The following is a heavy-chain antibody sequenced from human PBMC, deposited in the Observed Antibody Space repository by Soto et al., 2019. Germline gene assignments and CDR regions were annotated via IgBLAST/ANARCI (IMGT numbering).Heavy chain of an antibody. D-gene: IGHD3-3*01. V-gene: IGHV3-21*01. CDR3: AREYEDLTSNFDY. J-gene: IGHJ4*02. CDR1: GFTISSYG. Sequence: GGPLRLSCGASGFTISSYGMSWVRQAPGKGLEWVSSISSSSSYIYYAYSVKGRFTISRDNAKNSLYLQMNSLRAEDTAVYYCAREYEDLTSNFDYWGQGTLVTVSS. CDR2: ISSSSSYI.